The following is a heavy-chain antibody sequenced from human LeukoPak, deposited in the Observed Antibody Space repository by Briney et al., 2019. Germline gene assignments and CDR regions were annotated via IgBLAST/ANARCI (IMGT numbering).Heavy chain of an antibody. CDR2: IDPNTGDT. V-gene: IGHV1-2*02. J-gene: IGHJ4*02. CDR3: ARDRSITEKYSGRYFHDY. CDR1: GSTFTGYY. Sequence: ASVKVSCKASGSTFTGYYMHWVRQAPGQGLEWMGWIDPNTGDTKYTQKFQGRVSMTRDTSFSTVYMELSRLTSDDTAVYYCARDRSITEKYSGRYFHDYWGQGTLVTVSS. D-gene: IGHD1-26*01.